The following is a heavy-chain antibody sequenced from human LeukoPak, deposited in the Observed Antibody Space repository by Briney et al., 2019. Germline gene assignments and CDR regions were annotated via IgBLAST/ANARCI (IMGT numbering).Heavy chain of an antibody. V-gene: IGHV1-46*01. CDR3: ARDIVAYSYGYGYRYFDY. D-gene: IGHD5-18*01. CDR1: GYTFTSYY. J-gene: IGHJ4*02. CDR2: INPSGGST. Sequence: ASVKVSCKASGYTFTSYYMHWVRQAPGQGLEWMGIINPSGGSTSYAQKFQGRVTMTRDTSTSTVYMELSSLRSEDTAVYYCARDIVAYSYGYGYRYFDYWGQGTLVTVSS.